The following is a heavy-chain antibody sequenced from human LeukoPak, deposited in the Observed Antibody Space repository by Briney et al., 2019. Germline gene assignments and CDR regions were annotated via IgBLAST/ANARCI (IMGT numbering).Heavy chain of an antibody. Sequence: SETLSLTCAVYGGSFSGYYWSWIRQPPGKGLEWIGEINHSGSTNYNPSLKSRVTISVDTSKNQFSLKLSSVTAADTAVYYCARGRRAYYYYGMDVWGQGTTVTVSS. J-gene: IGHJ6*02. CDR2: INHSGST. CDR1: GGSFSGYY. V-gene: IGHV4-34*01. CDR3: ARGRRAYYYYGMDV.